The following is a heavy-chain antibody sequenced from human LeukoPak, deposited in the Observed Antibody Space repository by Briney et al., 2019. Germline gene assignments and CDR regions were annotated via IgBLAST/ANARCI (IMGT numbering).Heavy chain of an antibody. D-gene: IGHD3-22*01. CDR1: GGSISSYY. Sequence: SETLSLTCTVSGGSISSYYWSWIRQPAGKGLEWIGRIYTSGSTNYNPSLKSRVTMSVDTSKNQFSLKLSSVTAADTAVYYCARGEISYDSSADFDYWGQGTLVTVSS. CDR3: ARGEISYDSSADFDY. J-gene: IGHJ4*02. V-gene: IGHV4-4*07. CDR2: IYTSGST.